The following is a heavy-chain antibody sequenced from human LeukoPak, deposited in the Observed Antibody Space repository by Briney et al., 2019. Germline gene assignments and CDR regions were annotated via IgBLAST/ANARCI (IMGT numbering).Heavy chain of an antibody. CDR3: AKDKVGATYFDY. J-gene: IGHJ4*02. CDR2: ISGSGGST. CDR1: GGSFSGYY. V-gene: IGHV3-23*01. D-gene: IGHD1-26*01. Sequence: ETLSLTCAVYGGSFSGYYWSWIRQPPGKGLEWVSAISGSGGSTYYADSVKGRFTISRDNSKNTLYLQMNSLRAEDTAVYYCAKDKVGATYFDYWGQGTLVTVSS.